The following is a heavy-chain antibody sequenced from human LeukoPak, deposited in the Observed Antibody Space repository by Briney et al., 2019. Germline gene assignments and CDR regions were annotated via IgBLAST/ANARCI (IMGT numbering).Heavy chain of an antibody. CDR3: ARDYLVGATELLDLYYFDY. J-gene: IGHJ4*02. D-gene: IGHD1-26*01. CDR2: INTDSGNP. Sequence: ASVKVSCKASGYTFTGYYMHWVRQAPGQGLEWMGWINTDSGNPTYAQGFTGRFVFSLDTSVSTAYLQINSLKAEDTAVYYCARDYLVGATELLDLYYFDYWGQGTLVTVSS. CDR1: GYTFTGYY. V-gene: IGHV7-4-1*02.